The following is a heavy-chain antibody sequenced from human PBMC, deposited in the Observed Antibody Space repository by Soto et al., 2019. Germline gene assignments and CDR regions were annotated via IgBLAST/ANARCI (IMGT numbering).Heavy chain of an antibody. J-gene: IGHJ4*02. CDR2: ISSSSSYI. CDR1: GFTFSRYS. Sequence: GGSLRLSCVVSGFTFSRYSMNWVRQAPGKGLQWVSSISSSSSYIYYADSVKGRFTISRDNAKNSLFLQMNSLRAEDTAVYYCARGGTSGWNLNCGKGTLVTVSS. V-gene: IGHV3-21*01. D-gene: IGHD6-19*01. CDR3: ARGGTSGWNLN.